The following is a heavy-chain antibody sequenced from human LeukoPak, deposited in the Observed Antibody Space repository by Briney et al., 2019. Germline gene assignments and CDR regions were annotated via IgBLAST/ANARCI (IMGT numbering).Heavy chain of an antibody. D-gene: IGHD3-22*01. J-gene: IGHJ3*02. CDR2: IYYSGST. CDR3: ARGGTKDSITTIVVANPHAFDI. CDR1: GGSISSYY. V-gene: IGHV4-59*01. Sequence: SETLSLTCTVSGGSISSYYWSWIRQPPGKGLEWIGYIYYSGSTNYNPSLKSRVTISVDTSKNQFSLKLSSVTAADTAVYYCARGGTKDSITTIVVANPHAFDIWGQGTMVTVSS.